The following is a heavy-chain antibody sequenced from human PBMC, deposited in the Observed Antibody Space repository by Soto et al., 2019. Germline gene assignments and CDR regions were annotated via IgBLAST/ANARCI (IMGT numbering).Heavy chain of an antibody. D-gene: IGHD2-15*01. J-gene: IGHJ3*02. Sequence: QVQLVQSGAEVKKPGASVKVSCKASGYTFTSYDINWVRQATGQGLEWMGWMNPNSGNTGYAQKFQGRVTMTRNTSISTAYMELSSLRYEDTAVYCCARPDTYCSGGSFYAAFDIWGQGTMVTVSS. CDR1: GYTFTSYD. V-gene: IGHV1-8*01. CDR3: ARPDTYCSGGSFYAAFDI. CDR2: MNPNSGNT.